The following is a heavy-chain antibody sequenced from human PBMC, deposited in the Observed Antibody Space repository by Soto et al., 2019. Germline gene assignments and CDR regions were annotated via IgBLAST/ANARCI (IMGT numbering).Heavy chain of an antibody. Sequence: GGSLRLSCVGSGFTFSAYSINWVRQAPGKGLEWVSSISSRSDIYYADSVKGRFTISRDNAKNSVSLQMNSLRAEDTAVYYCAREYTAWPLAYGLDVWGQGTTVTVS. CDR3: AREYTAWPLAYGLDV. D-gene: IGHD2-2*02. CDR1: GFTFSAYS. V-gene: IGHV3-21*01. J-gene: IGHJ6*02. CDR2: ISSRSDI.